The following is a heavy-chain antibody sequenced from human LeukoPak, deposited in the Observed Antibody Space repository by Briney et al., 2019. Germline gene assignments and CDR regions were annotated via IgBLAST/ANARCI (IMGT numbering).Heavy chain of an antibody. Sequence: GASVKVSCKASGYTLTGYYMHWVRQAPGQGLEWMGWINPNSGGTNYAQKFQGRVTMTRDTSISTAYMELSRLRSDDTAVYYCARAEAYYYGSGSYYWFDYWGQGTLVTVSS. CDR3: ARAEAYYYGSGSYYWFDY. CDR2: INPNSGGT. CDR1: GYTLTGYY. V-gene: IGHV1-2*02. D-gene: IGHD3-10*01. J-gene: IGHJ4*02.